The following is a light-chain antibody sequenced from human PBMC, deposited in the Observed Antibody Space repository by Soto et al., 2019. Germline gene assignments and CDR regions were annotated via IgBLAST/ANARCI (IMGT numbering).Light chain of an antibody. V-gene: IGLV2-14*01. Sequence: QSVLTQPRSVSGSPGQSVTISCTGTSSDVGGYNYVSWYQQHPGKAPKLMIYDVSKRPSGVSNRFSGSKSGNTASLTISGLQAEDEADYYCSSYTSSSTLSVFGTGTKVTVL. CDR1: SSDVGGYNY. CDR2: DVS. J-gene: IGLJ1*01. CDR3: SSYTSSSTLSV.